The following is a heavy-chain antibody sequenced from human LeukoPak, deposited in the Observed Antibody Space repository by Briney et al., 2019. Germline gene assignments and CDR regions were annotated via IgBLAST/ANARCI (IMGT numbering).Heavy chain of an antibody. CDR1: GFTFSDYY. D-gene: IGHD6-13*01. CDR2: ISSSGSNI. J-gene: IGHJ5*02. Sequence: GGSLRLSCAASGFTFSDYYMSWVRQAPGKGLEWVSYISSSGSNIYYADSVKGRFTISREKAKNSMYMQMNSLRAADTAVYYCARYSSSLIDPWGQGTLVTVSS. CDR3: ARYSSSLIDP. V-gene: IGHV3-11*04.